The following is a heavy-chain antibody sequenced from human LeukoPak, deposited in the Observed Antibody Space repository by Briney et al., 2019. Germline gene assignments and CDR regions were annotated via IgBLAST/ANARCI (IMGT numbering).Heavy chain of an antibody. Sequence: SETLSLTCAVYGGSFSGYYWSWIRQPPGKGLEWIGEITHSGSTNYNPSLKSRVTISVDTSKNQFSLKLSSVTAADTAVYYCARNYGSGSPYYYYYYAMDVWGQGATVTVSS. D-gene: IGHD3-10*01. J-gene: IGHJ6*02. CDR2: ITHSGST. V-gene: IGHV4-34*01. CDR3: ARNYGSGSPYYYYYYAMDV. CDR1: GGSFSGYY.